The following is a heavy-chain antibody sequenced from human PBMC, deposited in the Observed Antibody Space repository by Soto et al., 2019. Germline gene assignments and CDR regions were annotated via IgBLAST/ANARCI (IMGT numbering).Heavy chain of an antibody. CDR2: ISGSGGST. CDR1: GFTFSSYA. D-gene: IGHD6-13*01. Sequence: EVQLLESGGGLVQPGGSLRLSCAASGFTFSSYAMSWVRQAPGKGLEWVSAISGSGGSTYYADSVKGRFTISKDNSKKTLYLQMNSLRAEDTDVYYCAKAGYSSSWYRHFEYFQHWGQGTLVTVSS. CDR3: AKAGYSSSWYRHFEYFQH. V-gene: IGHV3-23*01. J-gene: IGHJ1*01.